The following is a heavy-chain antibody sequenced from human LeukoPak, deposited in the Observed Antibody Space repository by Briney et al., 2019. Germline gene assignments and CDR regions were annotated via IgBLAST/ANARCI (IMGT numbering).Heavy chain of an antibody. J-gene: IGHJ6*02. CDR3: AKDMWAGVQLDPYYYYGMDV. D-gene: IGHD1-1*01. CDR2: ISWDGGST. CDR1: GFTFDDYT. V-gene: IGHV3-43*01. Sequence: GGSLRLSCAASGFTFDDYTMHWVRQAPGKGLEWVSLISWDGGSTYYADSVKGRFTISRGNSKNSLYLQMNSLRTEDTALYYCAKDMWAGVQLDPYYYYGMDVWGQGTTVTVSS.